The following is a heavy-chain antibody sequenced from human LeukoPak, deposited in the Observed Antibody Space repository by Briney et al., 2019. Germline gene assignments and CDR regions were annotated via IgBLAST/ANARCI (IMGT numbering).Heavy chain of an antibody. D-gene: IGHD5-12*01. Sequence: SETLSLTCTVSGGSISSYYWSWIRQPPGKGLEWIGYIYYSGSTNYNPSLKSRDTISVDMSKNQFSLRLSSVTAADTAIYYCARLRAFSGFDFGLDSWGQGTLVTVSS. CDR3: ARLRAFSGFDFGLDS. CDR2: IYYSGST. V-gene: IGHV4-59*01. J-gene: IGHJ4*02. CDR1: GGSISSYY.